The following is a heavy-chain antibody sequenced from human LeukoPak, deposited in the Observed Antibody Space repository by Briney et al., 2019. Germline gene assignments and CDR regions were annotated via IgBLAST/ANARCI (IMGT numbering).Heavy chain of an antibody. CDR2: ISGRGASK. Sequence: GGSLRLSCVASGFTFSNYGMSWVRQAPGKGLEWVSGISGRGASKYYADSVKGRFTISRDNSKNTLYLQMNSLRAEDTAVYYCAKGVVVAPDVTPFDYWGQGTLVTVSS. CDR3: AKGVVVAPDVTPFDY. J-gene: IGHJ4*02. CDR1: GFTFSNYG. V-gene: IGHV3-23*01. D-gene: IGHD2-2*01.